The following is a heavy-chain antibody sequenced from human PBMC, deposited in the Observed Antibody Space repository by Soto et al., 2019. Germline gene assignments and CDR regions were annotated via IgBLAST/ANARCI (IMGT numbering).Heavy chain of an antibody. D-gene: IGHD3-10*01. CDR3: ARGPRGYVYYHGMDV. J-gene: IGHJ6*02. CDR1: GGSIISYY. V-gene: IGHV4-4*07. CDR2: IDTSGTT. Sequence: SETLSLTCTVSGGSIISYYCSWIRQSAGKGLEWIGRIDTSGTTNYNPSLKSRVTMSVDASKNQFSLNLSSVTAADTAVYYCARGPRGYVYYHGMDVWGQGTTVTVSS.